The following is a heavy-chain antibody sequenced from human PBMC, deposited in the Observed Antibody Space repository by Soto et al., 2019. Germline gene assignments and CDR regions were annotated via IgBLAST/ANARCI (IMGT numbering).Heavy chain of an antibody. V-gene: IGHV3-30*18. Sequence: QVQLVESGGGVVQPGRSLRLSCAVSGFSFSSYGIHWVRQAPGKGLEWLAIVWYDASNKYYADSVKGRFTISRDNSKNTLYLQMNSLRAEDTAVYYCAKDLQGYWGQGTLVTVSS. J-gene: IGHJ4*02. CDR2: VWYDASNK. CDR1: GFSFSSYG. CDR3: AKDLQGY.